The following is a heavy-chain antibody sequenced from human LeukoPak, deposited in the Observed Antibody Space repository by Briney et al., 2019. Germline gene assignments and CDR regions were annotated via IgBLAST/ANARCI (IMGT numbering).Heavy chain of an antibody. CDR1: GVTFCGYA. Sequence: PGRTLRLSCAPSGVTFCGYAMHWVRQAPGKGLEWVAVISYDGSNKYYADSVKGRFTISRDNSKNTLYLQMNSLRAEDTAVYYCARGWAGHDYWGQGTLVTVSS. D-gene: IGHD6-19*01. V-gene: IGHV3-30*01. J-gene: IGHJ4*02. CDR3: ARGWAGHDY. CDR2: ISYDGSNK.